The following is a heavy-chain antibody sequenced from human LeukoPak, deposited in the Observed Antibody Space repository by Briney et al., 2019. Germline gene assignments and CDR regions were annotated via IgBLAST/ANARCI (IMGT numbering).Heavy chain of an antibody. CDR3: ARARAGEIRSWSDY. CDR2: ISSSGSTI. CDR1: GFTFSSYE. Sequence: AGGSLRLSCAASGFTFSSYEMNWVRQAPGKGLEWVSYISSSGSTIYYADSVKGRFTISRDNAKNSLYLQMNSLRAEDTALYHCARARAGEIRSWSDYWGQGTLVTVSS. V-gene: IGHV3-48*03. J-gene: IGHJ4*02. D-gene: IGHD6-13*01.